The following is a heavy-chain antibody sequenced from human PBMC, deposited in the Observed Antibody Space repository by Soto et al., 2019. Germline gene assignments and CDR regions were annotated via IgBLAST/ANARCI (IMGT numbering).Heavy chain of an antibody. D-gene: IGHD6-6*01. V-gene: IGHV1-18*01. CDR2: ISAYNGNT. CDR1: GYTFTSYG. Sequence: ASVKVSCKASGYTFTSYGISWVRQAPGQGLEWMGWISAYNGNTNYAQKLQGRVTMTTDTSTSTAYMELRSLRSDDTAVYYCARDTSSSGRAWFDPWGQGTLVTVSS. J-gene: IGHJ5*02. CDR3: ARDTSSSGRAWFDP.